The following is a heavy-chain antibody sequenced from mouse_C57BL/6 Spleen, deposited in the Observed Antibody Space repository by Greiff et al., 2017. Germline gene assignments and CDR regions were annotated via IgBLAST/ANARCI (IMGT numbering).Heavy chain of an antibody. J-gene: IGHJ3*01. CDR3: AREEFRGSSPGWFAY. Sequence: KPGKSLEWIGQIYPGAGDTNYNGKFKGKANLTADKSSSTAYMQLSSLTSEDSAVYFCAREEFRGSSPGWFAYWGQGTLVTVSA. CDR2: IYPGAGDT. V-gene: IGHV1-80*01. D-gene: IGHD1-1*01.